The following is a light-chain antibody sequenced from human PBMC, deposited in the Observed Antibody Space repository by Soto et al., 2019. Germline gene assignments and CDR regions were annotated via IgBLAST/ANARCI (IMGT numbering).Light chain of an antibody. CDR3: SSHTSSNTHVV. CDR2: DVS. CDR1: SSDVGGYNY. V-gene: IGLV2-11*01. Sequence: QSALTQPRSVSGSPGQSVTISCTGTSSDVGGYNYVSWYQQHPGKAPKLMIYDVSKRPSGVPDRFSGSKSGNTASLTISGLQAEDEADYYCSSHTSSNTHVVFGGGTKLTVL. J-gene: IGLJ2*01.